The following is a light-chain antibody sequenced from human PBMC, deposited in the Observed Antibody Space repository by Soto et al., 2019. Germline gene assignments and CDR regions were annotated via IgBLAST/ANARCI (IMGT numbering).Light chain of an antibody. J-gene: IGKJ3*01. CDR2: GAS. CDR3: QQYGSSPRGFT. CDR1: QSVSSSY. Sequence: EIVLTQSPGTLSLSPGERATLSCRASQSVSSSYLAWYQQKPGQAPRLLIYGASSRATGIPDRFSGSESGTDFTLTISRLEPEDFAVYYCQQYGSSPRGFTFGPGTKVDIK. V-gene: IGKV3-20*01.